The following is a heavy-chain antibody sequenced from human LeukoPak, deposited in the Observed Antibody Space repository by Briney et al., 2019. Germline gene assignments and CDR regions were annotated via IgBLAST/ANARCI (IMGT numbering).Heavy chain of an antibody. V-gene: IGHV4-34*01. CDR2: INHSGST. D-gene: IGHD2-2*01. CDR3: ARVPIPHIVVVPAACFDY. CDR1: GGSFSGYY. J-gene: IGHJ4*02. Sequence: SETLSLTSAVYGGSFSGYYWSWIRQPPGKGLEWIGEINHSGSTNYNPSLKSRVTISVDTSKNQFSLKLSPVTAADTAVYYCARVPIPHIVVVPAACFDYWGQGTLVTVSS.